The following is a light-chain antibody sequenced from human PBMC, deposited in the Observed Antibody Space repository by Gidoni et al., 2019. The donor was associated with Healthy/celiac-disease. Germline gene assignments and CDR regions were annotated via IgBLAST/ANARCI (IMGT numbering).Light chain of an antibody. J-gene: IGKJ4*01. CDR3: QQRSNWQLT. V-gene: IGKV3-11*01. CDR1: QSVSSY. CDR2: EAS. Sequence: EIVLTQSPATLSLSPGERATLPCRASQSVSSYLAWYQQKPGQAPRLLIYEASNRATGIPAKFSGSGSGTDVTLTISSLEPEDFAVYYCQQRSNWQLTFGGGTRVEIK.